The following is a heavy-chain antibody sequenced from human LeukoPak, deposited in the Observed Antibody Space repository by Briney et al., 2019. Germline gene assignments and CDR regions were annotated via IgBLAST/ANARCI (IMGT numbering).Heavy chain of an antibody. D-gene: IGHD6-19*01. CDR2: INTNTGNP. V-gene: IGHV7-4-1*02. CDR3: ARARSGWTSDAFDI. J-gene: IGHJ3*02. Sequence: ASVKVSCKASGYTFTNYGINWVRQAPGQGLEWMGWINTNTGNPSYAQGFTGRFVFSLDTSVSTAYLQISSLKAEDTAVYYCARARSGWTSDAFDIWGQGTMVTVSS. CDR1: GYTFTNYG.